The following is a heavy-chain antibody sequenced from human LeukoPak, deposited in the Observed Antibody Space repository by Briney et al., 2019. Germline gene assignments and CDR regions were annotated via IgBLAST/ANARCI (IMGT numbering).Heavy chain of an antibody. V-gene: IGHV3-23*01. Sequence: GGSLRLSCAASGFTFSSYAMSWVRQAPGKGLEWVSAISGSGGSTYYADSVKGRLTISRDNAKNSLYLQMNSLRAEDTAVYYCARGGTAMTHHLDYWGQGALVTVSS. CDR3: ARGGTAMTHHLDY. J-gene: IGHJ4*02. D-gene: IGHD5-18*01. CDR2: ISGSGGST. CDR1: GFTFSSYA.